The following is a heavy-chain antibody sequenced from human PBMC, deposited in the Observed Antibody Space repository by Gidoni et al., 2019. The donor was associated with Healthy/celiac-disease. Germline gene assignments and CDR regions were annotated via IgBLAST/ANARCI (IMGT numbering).Heavy chain of an antibody. CDR1: GFTVSSNY. CDR2: IYSGGST. CDR3: ASPYDSSGYYIEGYSILFGY. D-gene: IGHD3-22*01. V-gene: IGHV3-53*01. J-gene: IGHJ4*02. Sequence: EVQLVESGGGLIQPGGSLRLSCAASGFTVSSNYMSWVRQAPGKGLEWVSVIYSGGSTYYADSVKGRFTISRDNSKNTLYLQMNSLRAEDTAVYYCASPYDSSGYYIEGYSILFGYWGQGTLVTVSS.